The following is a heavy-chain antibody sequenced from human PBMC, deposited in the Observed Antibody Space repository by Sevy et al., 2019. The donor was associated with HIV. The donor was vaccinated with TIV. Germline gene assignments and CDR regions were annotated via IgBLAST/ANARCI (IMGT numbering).Heavy chain of an antibody. Sequence: GGSLRLSCAASGFTFSSYSMNWVRQAPGKGLEWVSSISSSSSYIYYADSVKGRFTISRDNAKNSLYLQMNSLRAEDTAVYYCAGTGVVVTGYMDVRGKGTTVTVSS. CDR1: GFTFSSYS. CDR2: ISSSSSYI. CDR3: AGTGVVVTGYMDV. D-gene: IGHD2-21*02. J-gene: IGHJ6*03. V-gene: IGHV3-21*01.